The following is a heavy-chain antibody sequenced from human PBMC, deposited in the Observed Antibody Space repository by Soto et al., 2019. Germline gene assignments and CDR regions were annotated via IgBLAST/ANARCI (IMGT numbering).Heavy chain of an antibody. CDR2: IYPGDSDT. V-gene: IGHV5-51*03. Sequence: EVQLVQSGAEVKKPGESLKISCKGSGYSFTSYWIGWVRQMPGKGLEWMGIIYPGDSDTRYSPSFQGPVTISADKSISTAYLQWSSLKASDTAMYYCARLRERFLELARSGYYSYNWFDPWGQGTLVTVSS. CDR3: ARLRERFLELARSGYYSYNWFDP. D-gene: IGHD3-22*01. CDR1: GYSFTSYW. J-gene: IGHJ5*02.